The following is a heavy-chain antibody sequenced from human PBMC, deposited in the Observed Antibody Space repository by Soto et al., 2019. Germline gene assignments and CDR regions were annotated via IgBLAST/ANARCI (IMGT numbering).Heavy chain of an antibody. CDR2: MYYSGST. Sequence: QVQLQESGPGLAKPSETLSLTCTVSGGSISSYYWNWIRQSPGKGLEWIGYMYYSGSTKYNPSLKSRVTISLDTPKNQFSLNLRSVSAADTAVYYCARGTVLVVAANKYTDAFDFWGQGTMVTVSS. D-gene: IGHD2-15*01. CDR3: ARGTVLVVAANKYTDAFDF. CDR1: GGSISSYY. V-gene: IGHV4-59*01. J-gene: IGHJ3*01.